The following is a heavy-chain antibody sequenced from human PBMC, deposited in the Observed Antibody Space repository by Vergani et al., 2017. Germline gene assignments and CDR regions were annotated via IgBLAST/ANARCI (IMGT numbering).Heavy chain of an antibody. D-gene: IGHD1/OR15-1a*01. CDR3: GRKQSPASLMDKPIDI. V-gene: IGHV3-21*04. CDR2: ISSSSSYI. Sequence: EVQLVESGGGLVKRGGSLRLSCAASGFTFSSYSMNWVRQAPGKGLEWVSSISSSSSYILYSDSLKGRFTVSRDNTKNLLILQMKTLKVDDTATYYCGRKQSPASLMDKPIDIWGQGTLVTVSS. J-gene: IGHJ5*02. CDR1: GFTFSSYS.